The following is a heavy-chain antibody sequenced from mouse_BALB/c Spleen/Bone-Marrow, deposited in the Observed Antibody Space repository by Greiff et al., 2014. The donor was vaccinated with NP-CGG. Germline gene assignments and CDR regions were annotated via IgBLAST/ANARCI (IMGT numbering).Heavy chain of an antibody. CDR1: GYTFTSYW. Sequence: EVQLVESGTVLARPGASVKMSCKASGYTFTSYWMHWVKQRPGQGLEWIGAIYPGNSDTSYNQKFKGKAKLTAVTSTSTAYMDLSSLTNEDSAVYYCTRGTTTVVATRAMDYWGQGTSVTVSS. V-gene: IGHV1-5*01. CDR3: TRGTTTVVATRAMDY. D-gene: IGHD1-1*01. CDR2: IYPGNSDT. J-gene: IGHJ4*01.